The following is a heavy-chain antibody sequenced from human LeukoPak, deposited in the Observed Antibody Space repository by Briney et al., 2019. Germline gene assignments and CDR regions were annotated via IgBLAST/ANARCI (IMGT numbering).Heavy chain of an antibody. Sequence: SETLSLTCSVSGGSLQSSDKPYWAWIRQPPGRPLEWVGSIYYDWATHQNPSLNSRVTVSMDTTKTQFSLTLKSVTAADTAVYYCARRSLDACPHWGQGILATVSS. CDR2: IYYDWAT. D-gene: IGHD3-9*01. V-gene: IGHV4-39*07. J-gene: IGHJ4*02. CDR1: GGSLQSSDKPY. CDR3: ARRSLDACPH.